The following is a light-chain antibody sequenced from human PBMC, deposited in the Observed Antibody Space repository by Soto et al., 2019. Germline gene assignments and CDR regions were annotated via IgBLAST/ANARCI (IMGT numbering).Light chain of an antibody. J-gene: IGKJ1*01. Sequence: EIVMTQSPATLSVSPGERATLSCRASQSVSSNLAWYQQKPGQAPRLLIYDASTRATGIPARFSGSGSGTDLTLTISSLQSEDFAVYYCQQYNNWPRTFGQGTKVEIK. CDR3: QQYNNWPRT. CDR2: DAS. V-gene: IGKV3-15*01. CDR1: QSVSSN.